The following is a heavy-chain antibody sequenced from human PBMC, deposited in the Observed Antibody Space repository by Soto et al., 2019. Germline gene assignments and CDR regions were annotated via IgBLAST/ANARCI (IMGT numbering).Heavy chain of an antibody. D-gene: IGHD5-18*01. CDR1: GFTFSSYG. Sequence: GGSLRLSCAASGFTFSSYGMHWVRQAPGKGLEWVAVIWYDGSNKYYADSVKGRFTISRDNSKNTLYLQMNSLRAEDTAVYYCARDHVDTAMYWFDPWGQGTLVTVSS. V-gene: IGHV3-33*01. CDR2: IWYDGSNK. CDR3: ARDHVDTAMYWFDP. J-gene: IGHJ5*02.